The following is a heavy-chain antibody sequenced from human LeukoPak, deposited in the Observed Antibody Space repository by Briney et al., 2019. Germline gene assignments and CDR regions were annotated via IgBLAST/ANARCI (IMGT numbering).Heavy chain of an antibody. J-gene: IGHJ3*02. V-gene: IGHV3-48*01. D-gene: IGHD6-13*01. Sequence: GGSLRLSCAASGFTFSSYGMSWVRQAPGKGLEWVSYISSSSSTIYYADSVKGRFTISRDNGKNSLYLQMNSLRAEDTAVYYCASQLGDASDIWGQGTMVTVSS. CDR3: ASQLGDASDI. CDR1: GFTFSSYG. CDR2: ISSSSSTI.